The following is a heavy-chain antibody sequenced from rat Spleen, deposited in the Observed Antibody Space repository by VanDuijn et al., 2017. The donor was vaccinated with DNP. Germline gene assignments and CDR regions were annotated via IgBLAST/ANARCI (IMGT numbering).Heavy chain of an antibody. CDR2: INSAGST. CDR3: ARYTTGVDY. D-gene: IGHD1-6*01. Sequence: EVQLQESGPGLVKPSQSLSLTCSVTGYSITSSYRWNWIRKFPGNKLEWMGYINSAGSTNYNPSLKSRISITRNTSKNKFFLQLNSVTTDDTATDYCARYTTGVDYWGQGVMVTVSS. CDR1: GYSITSSYR. V-gene: IGHV3-3*01. J-gene: IGHJ2*01.